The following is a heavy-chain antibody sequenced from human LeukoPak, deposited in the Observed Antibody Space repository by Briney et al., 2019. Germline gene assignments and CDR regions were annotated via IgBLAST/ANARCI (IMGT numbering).Heavy chain of an antibody. D-gene: IGHD4-17*01. CDR1: GFTFSSYS. Sequence: GGSLRLSCAASGFTFSSYSMSWVRQAPGKGLEWVSYISSSSSTIYYADSVKGRFTISRDNAKNSLYLQMNSLRAEDTAVYYCARGRYDYGDYSVWDYWGQGTLVTVSS. J-gene: IGHJ4*02. CDR2: ISSSSSTI. CDR3: ARGRYDYGDYSVWDY. V-gene: IGHV3-48*04.